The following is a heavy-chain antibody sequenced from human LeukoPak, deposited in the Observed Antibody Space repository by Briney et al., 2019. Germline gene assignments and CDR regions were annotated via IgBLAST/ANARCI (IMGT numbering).Heavy chain of an antibody. CDR2: IYHSGST. CDR3: ARDLRYFSL. CDR1: GYSISTGYY. Sequence: SQTLSLTCTVSGYSISTGYYWDWIRQPPVEGPEWIGSIYHSGSTYYNPSLKGRVTISRDTSKNQFSLKLSSVTAADTAVYYCARDLRYFSLWGQGTLVTVSS. J-gene: IGHJ4*02. V-gene: IGHV4-38-2*02. D-gene: IGHD3-9*01.